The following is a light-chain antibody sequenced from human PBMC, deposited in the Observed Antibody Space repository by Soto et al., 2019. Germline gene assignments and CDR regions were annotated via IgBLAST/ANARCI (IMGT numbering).Light chain of an antibody. CDR1: QSVSRY. V-gene: IGKV3-11*01. CDR3: QQRSNWPWT. CDR2: DAS. J-gene: IGKJ1*01. Sequence: EIVLTQSPATLSLSPGERATLSCRASQSVSRYLAWYQQKPGQAPRLLIYDASNWATGIPARFSGSGSGTDFTLTISSLEPEDFAVYYCQQRSNWPWTFGQGTRWIS.